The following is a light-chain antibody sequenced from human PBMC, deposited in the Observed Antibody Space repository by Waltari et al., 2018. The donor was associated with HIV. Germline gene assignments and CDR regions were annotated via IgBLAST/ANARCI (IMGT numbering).Light chain of an antibody. V-gene: IGLV1-51*01. Sequence: QSVLTQPPSVSAPPGPKVTLSCSGSTSTIGNNYVSWYQRLPGTAPKLLIYDNSERPSGIPDRFSGSKSGTSATLGITGLQTGDEADYYCGTWDSSLSAVVFGTGTKVTVL. CDR2: DNS. CDR3: GTWDSSLSAVV. J-gene: IGLJ1*01. CDR1: TSTIGNNY.